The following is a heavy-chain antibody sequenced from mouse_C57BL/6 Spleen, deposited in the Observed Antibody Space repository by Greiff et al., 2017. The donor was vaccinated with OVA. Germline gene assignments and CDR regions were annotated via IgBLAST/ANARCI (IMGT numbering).Heavy chain of an antibody. CDR2: IYPGDGDT. D-gene: IGHD1-1*02. CDR1: GYAFSSSW. V-gene: IGHV1-82*01. Sequence: VKLMESGPELVKPGASVKISCKASGYAFSSSWMNWVKQRPGKGLEWIGRIYPGDGDTNYNGKFKGKATLTADKSSSTAYMQLSSLTSEDSAVYFCARGGKGGYFDYWGQGTTLTVSS. J-gene: IGHJ2*01. CDR3: ARGGKGGYFDY.